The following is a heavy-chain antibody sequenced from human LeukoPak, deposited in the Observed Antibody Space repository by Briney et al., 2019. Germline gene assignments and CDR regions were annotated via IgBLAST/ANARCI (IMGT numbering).Heavy chain of an antibody. CDR2: ISYDGSNK. V-gene: IGHV3-30*18. J-gene: IGHJ4*02. CDR3: AKGGGYESAGDY. CDR1: GFTSSSYG. D-gene: IGHD5-12*01. Sequence: PGRSLRLSCAASGFTSSSYGMHWVRQAPGKGLEWVAVISYDGSNKYYADSVKGRFTISRDNSKNTLYLQMNSLRAEDTAVYYCAKGGGYESAGDYWGQGTLVTVSS.